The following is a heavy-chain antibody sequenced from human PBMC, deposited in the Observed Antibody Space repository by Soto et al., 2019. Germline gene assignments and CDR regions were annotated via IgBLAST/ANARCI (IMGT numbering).Heavy chain of an antibody. CDR2: IYYSGST. CDR1: GGSISSYD. V-gene: IGHV4-59*06. D-gene: IGHD5-12*01. J-gene: IGHJ4*02. CDR3: ARRGDGYNLWYFDY. Sequence: SETLSLTCTVSGGSISSYDWSWIRQPPGKGLEWIGYIYYSGSTYYNPSLKSRVTISVDTSKNQFSLKLSSVTAADTAVYYCARRGDGYNLWYFDYWGQGTLVTVSS.